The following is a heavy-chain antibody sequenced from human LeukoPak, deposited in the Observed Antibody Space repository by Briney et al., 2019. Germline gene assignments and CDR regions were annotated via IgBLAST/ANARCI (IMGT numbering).Heavy chain of an antibody. D-gene: IGHD2-8*01. J-gene: IGHJ4*02. CDR2: ISDSGDYT. V-gene: IGHV3-23*01. CDR1: GFTFSSYA. Sequence: GGSLRLSCAGSGFTFSSYAMSWVRQAPGQRLEWVSVISDSGDYTSYADSVRGRFTISRDNSRNTLYLQMISLRPEDTAVYYCAKDTSIGKYCTNGVCSPFDYCGQGTLVTVSS. CDR3: AKDTSIGKYCTNGVCSPFDY.